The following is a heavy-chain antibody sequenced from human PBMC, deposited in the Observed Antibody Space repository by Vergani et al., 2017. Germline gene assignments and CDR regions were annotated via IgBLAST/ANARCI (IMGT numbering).Heavy chain of an antibody. D-gene: IGHD2-8*01. J-gene: IGHJ4*02. CDR1: GGPISSGGYS. Sequence: QLQLQESGPGLVKPSQTLSLTCAVSGGPISSGGYSWSWIRQPPGKGLEWIGYIYHSGSTYYNPSLKSRVTISVDRSKNQFSLKLSSVTAADTAVYYCARGVYGYYFDYWGQGTLVTVSS. V-gene: IGHV4-30-2*01. CDR3: ARGVYGYYFDY. CDR2: IYHSGST.